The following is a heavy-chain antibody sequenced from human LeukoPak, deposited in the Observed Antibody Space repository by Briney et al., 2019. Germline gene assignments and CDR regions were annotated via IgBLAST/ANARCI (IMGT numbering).Heavy chain of an antibody. Sequence: SETLSLTCTVSGGSISSYYWSWIRQLPGKGLEWIGYIYYSGSTNYNPFLKSRVTISVDTSKNQFSLKLSSVTAADTAVYYCARVALAYCGGDCYSPEYFQHWGQGTLVTVSS. CDR1: GGSISSYY. D-gene: IGHD2-21*02. CDR2: IYYSGST. V-gene: IGHV4-59*01. J-gene: IGHJ1*01. CDR3: ARVALAYCGGDCYSPEYFQH.